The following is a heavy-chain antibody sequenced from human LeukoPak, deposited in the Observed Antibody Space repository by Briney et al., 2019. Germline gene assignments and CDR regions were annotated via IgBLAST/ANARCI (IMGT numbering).Heavy chain of an antibody. D-gene: IGHD5-12*01. CDR1: GFTFYNYG. V-gene: IGHV3-33*08. Sequence: GRSLRLSCAASGFTFYNYGIHWVRQCPGKGLEWVAVIWYDGSNKHYADSVKGRFTISRDNSKNTLYLQINSLRAEDTAVYYCAREGNSGYDWNYWGQGTLVTVSS. CDR3: AREGNSGYDWNY. J-gene: IGHJ4*02. CDR2: IWYDGSNK.